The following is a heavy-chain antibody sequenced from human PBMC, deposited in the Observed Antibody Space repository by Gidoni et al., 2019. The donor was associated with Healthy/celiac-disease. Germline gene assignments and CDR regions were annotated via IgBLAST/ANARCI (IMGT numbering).Heavy chain of an antibody. Sequence: HVQLQESGPGLVKPSQTLSLTCTVSGGSISSGGYYWSWIRQHPGKGLEWIGYIYYSGSTYYNPSLKSRVTISVDTSKNQFSLKLSSVTAADTAVYYCARDSRVHTGSNWFDPWGQGTLVTVSS. CDR2: IYYSGST. V-gene: IGHV4-31*03. CDR1: GGSISSGGYY. CDR3: ARDSRVHTGSNWFDP. D-gene: IGHD3-10*01. J-gene: IGHJ5*02.